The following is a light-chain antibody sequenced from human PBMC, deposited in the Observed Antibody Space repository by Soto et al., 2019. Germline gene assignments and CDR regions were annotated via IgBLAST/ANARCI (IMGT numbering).Light chain of an antibody. CDR2: GIS. V-gene: IGKV3-11*01. CDR3: QQRSNWPRT. Sequence: EMVMTQSPAILSVSPGESATLSCRASQSVNSNSLAWYQQHPGQPPRLLSYGISNRATGIPARFRGSGSGTDFTLTISSLEPEDLAVYYCQQRSNWPRTFGQGTKVDIK. CDR1: QSVNSNS. J-gene: IGKJ1*01.